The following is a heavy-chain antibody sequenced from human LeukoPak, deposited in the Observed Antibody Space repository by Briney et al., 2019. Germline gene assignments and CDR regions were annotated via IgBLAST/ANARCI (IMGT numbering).Heavy chain of an antibody. CDR1: GFTFGDNY. V-gene: IGHV3-11*04. J-gene: IGHJ6*02. CDR2: ISSSGSNI. Sequence: GGSLRLSCAASGFTFGDNYMDWVRQAPGKGLEWVSYISSSGSNIYYADSVKGRFTISRDNTKNSLYMQMNSLRAEDTAVYYCARDSNISGWYGAYYYYYGMDVWGQGTTVTVSS. CDR3: ARDSNISGWYGAYYYYYGMDV. D-gene: IGHD6-19*01.